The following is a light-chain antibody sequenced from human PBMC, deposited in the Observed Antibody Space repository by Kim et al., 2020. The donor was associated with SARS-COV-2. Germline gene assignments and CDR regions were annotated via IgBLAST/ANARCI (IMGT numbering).Light chain of an antibody. CDR2: SNY. CDR1: TSNIGTNT. CDR3: AAWDDSLHGQV. J-gene: IGLJ3*02. V-gene: IGLV1-44*01. Sequence: QSVLTQPPSAAGTPGQRVTISCSGGTSNIGTNTVNWYQQLPEAAPKLVIYSNYQRPSGVPDRFSGSQSGTSASLAISGLQSEDEAVYYCAAWDDSLHGQVFGRGTQLTVL.